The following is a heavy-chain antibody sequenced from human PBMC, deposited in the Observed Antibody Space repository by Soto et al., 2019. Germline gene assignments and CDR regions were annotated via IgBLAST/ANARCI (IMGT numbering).Heavy chain of an antibody. CDR2: VFGDDGST. CDR1: RYTFSLYG. V-gene: IGHV1-18*01. Sequence: QLQLVQSGPEVKMPGASVKVSCKTSRYTFSLYGITWVRQAPGQGLEWMGCVFGDDGSTDYAQNLLGRVTMTTDTSTTTAYMELRNLRSDDSAIYYWARRTLGSSIGIGDYWGQGALVTVSS. D-gene: IGHD1-1*01. J-gene: IGHJ4*02. CDR3: ARRTLGSSIGIGDY.